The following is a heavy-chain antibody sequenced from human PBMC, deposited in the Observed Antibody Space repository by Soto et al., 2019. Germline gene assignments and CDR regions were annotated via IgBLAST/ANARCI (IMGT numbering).Heavy chain of an antibody. Sequence: GASVKVSCKASGYTFTSYGISWVRQAPGQGLEWMGWISAYNGNTNYAQKLQGRVTMTTDTSTSTAYMELRSLRSDDTAVYYCARDLFTMIVVVTPGHAFDIWGQGTMVTVPS. CDR1: GYTFTSYG. CDR2: ISAYNGNT. J-gene: IGHJ3*02. D-gene: IGHD3-22*01. V-gene: IGHV1-18*04. CDR3: ARDLFTMIVVVTPGHAFDI.